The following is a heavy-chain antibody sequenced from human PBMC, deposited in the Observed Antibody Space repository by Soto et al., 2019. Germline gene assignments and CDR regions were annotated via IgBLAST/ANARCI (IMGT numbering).Heavy chain of an antibody. V-gene: IGHV4-30-4*01. J-gene: IGHJ6*02. Sequence: SEALSLTCTVSGGSISSGDYYWSWIRQPPGKGLEWIGYIYYSGSTYYNLSLKSRVTISVDTSKNQFSLKLSSVTAADTAVYYCARAPRVTTPPAYYYGMDVWGQGTTVTVSS. CDR2: IYYSGST. CDR1: GGSISSGDYY. CDR3: ARAPRVTTPPAYYYGMDV. D-gene: IGHD4-4*01.